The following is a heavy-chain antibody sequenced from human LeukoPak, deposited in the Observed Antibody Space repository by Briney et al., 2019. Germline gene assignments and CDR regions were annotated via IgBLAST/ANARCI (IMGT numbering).Heavy chain of an antibody. Sequence: GASVKVSCKASGYTFTGYYMHWVRQAPGQGLEWMGWINPNSGGTNYAQKFQGRVTMTRDTSISTAYMELSRLRSDDTAVYYCARGLAAAGGHYMDVWGKGTTVTVSS. CDR1: GYTFTGYY. CDR2: INPNSGGT. J-gene: IGHJ6*03. V-gene: IGHV1-2*02. CDR3: ARGLAAAGGHYMDV. D-gene: IGHD6-13*01.